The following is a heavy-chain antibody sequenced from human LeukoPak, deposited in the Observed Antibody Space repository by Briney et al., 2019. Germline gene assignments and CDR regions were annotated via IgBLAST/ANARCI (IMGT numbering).Heavy chain of an antibody. Sequence: SQTLSLTCTVSGGSISSGSYYWSWIRQPAGKGLEWIGRIYTSGSTNYNPSLKSRVTISVDRSKNQFSLKLSSVTAADTAVYYCARALLRSAGPFDYWGQGTLVTVSS. D-gene: IGHD3-3*01. CDR2: IYTSGST. CDR3: ARALLRSAGPFDY. J-gene: IGHJ4*02. CDR1: GGSISSGSYY. V-gene: IGHV4-61*02.